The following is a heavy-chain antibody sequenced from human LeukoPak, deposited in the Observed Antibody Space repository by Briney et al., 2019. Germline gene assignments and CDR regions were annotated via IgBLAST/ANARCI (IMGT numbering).Heavy chain of an antibody. CDR2: ISGSGGST. J-gene: IGHJ4*02. V-gene: IGHV3-23*01. D-gene: IGHD3-9*01. Sequence: PGGSLRLSCAASGFTFSSYGMSWVRQAPGKGLEWVSAISGSGGSTYYADSVKGRFTISRDNSKNTLYLQMNSLRAEDTAVYYCAKDLYYDILTGFGPDYWGQGTLVTVSS. CDR1: GFTFSSYG. CDR3: AKDLYYDILTGFGPDY.